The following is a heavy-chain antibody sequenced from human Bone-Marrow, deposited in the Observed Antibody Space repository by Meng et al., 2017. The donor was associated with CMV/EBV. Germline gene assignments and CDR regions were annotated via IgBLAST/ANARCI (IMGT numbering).Heavy chain of an antibody. CDR3: ATDATETFDY. CDR1: GFTFSDFY. D-gene: IGHD4-17*01. CDR2: ISHSGTTI. V-gene: IGHV3-11*01. J-gene: IGHJ4*02. Sequence: QVLLLESGGGLVKPGGCLRLSCTASGFTFSDFYMNWIRQAPGKGLEWVSYISHSGTTIYYADSVKGRFTVSRDNAKNSLYLQMNSLRAEDTALYYCATDATETFDYWGQGTLVTVSS.